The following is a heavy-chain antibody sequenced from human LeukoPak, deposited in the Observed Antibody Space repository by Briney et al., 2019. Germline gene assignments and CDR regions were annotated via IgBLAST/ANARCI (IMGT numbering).Heavy chain of an antibody. CDR2: INHSGST. D-gene: IGHD6-13*01. CDR1: GGSFSGYY. CDR3: ARHVEAIAAAGKERWFDP. Sequence: NPSETLSLTCAVYGGSFSGYYWSWIRQPPGKGLEWIGEINHSGSTNYNPSLKSRVTISVDTSKNQFSLKLTSVTAADTAVYYCARHVEAIAAAGKERWFDPWGQGTLVTVSS. J-gene: IGHJ5*02. V-gene: IGHV4-34*01.